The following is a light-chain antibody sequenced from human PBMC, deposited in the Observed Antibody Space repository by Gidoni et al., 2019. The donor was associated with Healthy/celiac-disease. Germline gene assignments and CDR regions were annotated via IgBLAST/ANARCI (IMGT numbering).Light chain of an antibody. J-gene: IGKJ5*01. Sequence: DIVLTQSPATLSLSPGERATLSCRASQSVGSYLAWYQQKPGQAPRRLIYDASTRATGIPARFSGSGSGTDFTLTISSLEPEDFAVYYCQQRSNWPRTFGQGTRLEIK. CDR1: QSVGSY. CDR2: DAS. V-gene: IGKV3-11*01. CDR3: QQRSNWPRT.